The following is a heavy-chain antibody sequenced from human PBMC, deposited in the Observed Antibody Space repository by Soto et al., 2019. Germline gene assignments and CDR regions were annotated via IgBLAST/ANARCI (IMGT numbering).Heavy chain of an antibody. D-gene: IGHD3-3*01. CDR3: AREIERLLGY. CDR2: ISYDGRNK. V-gene: IGHV3-30*04. Sequence: QVQLVESGGGVVQPGRALRLSCAASGFTFSSYAMHWVRQAPGKWLEWVAVISYDGRNKYYADSVKGRFTISRDNSKNTLYLQMNRMRADDTAVYYCAREIERLLGYWGQGTLVTVSS. CDR1: GFTFSSYA. J-gene: IGHJ4*02.